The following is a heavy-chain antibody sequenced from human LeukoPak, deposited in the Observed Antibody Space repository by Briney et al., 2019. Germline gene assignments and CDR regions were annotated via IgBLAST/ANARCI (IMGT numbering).Heavy chain of an antibody. CDR2: ISTYNGNT. CDR1: GYSFTSYG. J-gene: IGHJ5*02. CDR3: ARGGEQEGWFDP. D-gene: IGHD1/OR15-1a*01. Sequence: ASVKVSCKASGYSFTSYGISWVRQAPGQGLEWMGWISTYNGNTNYAQKLQGRVTMTTDTSTTTAYMELRSLRSDDTAVYYCARGGEQEGWFDPWGQGTLVTVSS. V-gene: IGHV1-18*01.